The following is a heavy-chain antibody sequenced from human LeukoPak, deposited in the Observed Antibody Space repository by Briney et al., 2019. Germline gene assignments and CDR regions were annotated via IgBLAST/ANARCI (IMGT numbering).Heavy chain of an antibody. D-gene: IGHD3-10*01. Sequence: SQTLSLTCTVSGGSISSGSYYWSWIRQPAGKGLEWIGRIYTSGSTNYNPSLKSRVTISVDTSKNQFSLKLSSVTAAHTAVYYCARGTKYYYGSGPFDYWGQGTLVTVSS. J-gene: IGHJ4*02. CDR3: ARGTKYYYGSGPFDY. CDR2: IYTSGST. CDR1: GGSISSGSYY. V-gene: IGHV4-61*02.